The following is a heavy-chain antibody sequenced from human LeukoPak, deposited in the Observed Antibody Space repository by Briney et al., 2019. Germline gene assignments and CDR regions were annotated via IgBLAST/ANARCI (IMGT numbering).Heavy chain of an antibody. V-gene: IGHV3-21*01. Sequence: PGGSLRLSCAASGFTFSSYSMNWVRQAPGKGLEWVSSISSSSYIYYADSVKGRFTISRDNAKNSLYLQMNSLRAEDTAVYYCARVQYYYYDSSGPDPAFDIWGQGTMVTVSS. J-gene: IGHJ3*02. D-gene: IGHD3-22*01. CDR1: GFTFSSYS. CDR2: ISSSSYI. CDR3: ARVQYYYYDSSGPDPAFDI.